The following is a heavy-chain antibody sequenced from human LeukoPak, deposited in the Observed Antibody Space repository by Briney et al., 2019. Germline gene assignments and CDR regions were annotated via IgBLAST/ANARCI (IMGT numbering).Heavy chain of an antibody. CDR2: NSGSGGST. CDR1: GFTFSSYA. V-gene: IGHV3-23*01. CDR3: ARPSEERDYYDSSDYYPY. D-gene: IGHD3-22*01. Sequence: GGSLRLSCAASGFTFSSYAMSWVRQAPGKGLEWVSANSGSGGSTYYADSVNCRCTISRDKSKNTLYMQKNSLRAEDKAVYYCARPSEERDYYDSSDYYPYWGQGTLVTVSS. J-gene: IGHJ4*02.